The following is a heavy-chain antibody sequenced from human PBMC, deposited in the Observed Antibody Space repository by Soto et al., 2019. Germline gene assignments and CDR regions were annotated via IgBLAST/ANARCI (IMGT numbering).Heavy chain of an antibody. CDR1: GGSISSGVYY. V-gene: IGHV4-31*03. CDR2: IYYSGST. J-gene: IGHJ3*02. CDR3: AREVTMIDDGDAFDI. D-gene: IGHD3-22*01. Sequence: SETLSLTCTVSGGSISSGVYYWSWIRHHPGKGLEWIGYIYYSGSTYYNPSLKSRVTISVDTSKNQFSLKLSSVTAADTAVYYCAREVTMIDDGDAFDIWGQGTMVTVSS.